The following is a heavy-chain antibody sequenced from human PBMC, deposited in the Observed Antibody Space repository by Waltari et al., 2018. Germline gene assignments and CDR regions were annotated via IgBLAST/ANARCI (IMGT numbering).Heavy chain of an antibody. CDR2: INHSGST. D-gene: IGHD3-10*01. J-gene: IGHJ4*02. V-gene: IGHV4-34*01. CDR3: ARYYYGSGSYPH. Sequence: WSWIRQPPGKGLEWIGEINHSGSTNYNPSLKSRVTISVDTSKNQFSLKLSSVTAADTAVYYCARYYYGSGSYPHWGQGTLVTVSS.